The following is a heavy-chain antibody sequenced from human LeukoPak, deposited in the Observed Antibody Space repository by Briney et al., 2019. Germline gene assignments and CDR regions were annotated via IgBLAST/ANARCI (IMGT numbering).Heavy chain of an antibody. CDR1: GYTFSSYY. Sequence: ASVKVSCKASGYTFSSYYMHWVRQAPGQGLEWMGIINPSGGSTSYAQKFQGGVTMTRDTSTRTVYMELSSLRYEDTAVYYCARGEWELILDWGQGTLVTVSS. CDR2: INPSGGST. V-gene: IGHV1-46*01. J-gene: IGHJ4*02. CDR3: ARGEWELILD. D-gene: IGHD1-26*01.